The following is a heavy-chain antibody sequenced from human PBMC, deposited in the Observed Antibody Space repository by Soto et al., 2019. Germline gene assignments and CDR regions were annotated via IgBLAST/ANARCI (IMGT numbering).Heavy chain of an antibody. CDR3: ATYYDFWSGYYSGGGY. V-gene: IGHV3-23*01. CDR1: GFTFSSYA. Sequence: EVQLLESGGGLVQPGGSLRLSCAASGFTFSSYAMSWVRQAPGKGLEWVSAISGSGGSTYYADSVKGRFTISRDNSKNTLYLQMNSLRAEDTAVYYCATYYDFWSGYYSGGGYWGQGTLDTVSS. D-gene: IGHD3-3*01. J-gene: IGHJ4*02. CDR2: ISGSGGST.